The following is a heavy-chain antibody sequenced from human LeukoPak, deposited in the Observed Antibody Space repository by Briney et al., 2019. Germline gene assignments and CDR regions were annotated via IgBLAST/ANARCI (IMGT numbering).Heavy chain of an antibody. CDR2: IRYDGSDK. D-gene: IGHD2-2*01. Sequence: GGSLRLSCAASGFTFSSYGMHWVRQAPGKGLEWVAFIRYDGSDKYYSDSVKGRFTISRDNSKNTLYLQMNSLRAEDTAIYYCAKDIALVDRDDAFNIWGQGTMVTVS. J-gene: IGHJ3*02. CDR3: AKDIALVDRDDAFNI. CDR1: GFTFSSYG. V-gene: IGHV3-30*02.